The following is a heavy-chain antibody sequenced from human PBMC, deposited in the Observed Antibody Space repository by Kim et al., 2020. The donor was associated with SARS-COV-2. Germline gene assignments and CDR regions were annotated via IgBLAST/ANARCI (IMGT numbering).Heavy chain of an antibody. Sequence: SETLSLTCTVSGGSITANYWSWIRQSPGKGLEWIGFIKYSGTTNYNPSLKSRVTISIDTSKTQFSLRLTSVTAADTAVYYCARGLGTHNWFDPWCQGALV. D-gene: IGHD3-9*01. CDR2: IKYSGTT. CDR1: GGSITANY. V-gene: IGHV4-59*01. J-gene: IGHJ5*02. CDR3: ARGLGTHNWFDP.